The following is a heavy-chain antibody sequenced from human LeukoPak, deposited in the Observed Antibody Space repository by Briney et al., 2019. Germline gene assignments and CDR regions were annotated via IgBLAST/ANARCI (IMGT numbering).Heavy chain of an antibody. Sequence: GASAKVSYKASGYTFTSYYMHWVRQAPGQGLEWMGIINPSGGSTNYAQKFQGRVTMTRDMSTSTVYMELSSLRSEDTAVYYCARAPLGYRLGWEDYWGQGTLVTVSS. CDR2: INPSGGST. CDR1: GYTFTSYY. D-gene: IGHD6-19*01. V-gene: IGHV1-46*01. J-gene: IGHJ4*02. CDR3: ARAPLGYRLGWEDY.